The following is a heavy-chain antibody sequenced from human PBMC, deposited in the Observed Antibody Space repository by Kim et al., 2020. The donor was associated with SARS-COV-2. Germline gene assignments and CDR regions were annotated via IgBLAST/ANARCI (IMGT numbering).Heavy chain of an antibody. D-gene: IGHD3-22*01. Sequence: GGSLRLSCTASGFTFGDYAMSWFRQAPGKGLEWVGFIRSNAYGGTTEYAASGRGRFTISRDDSKSIAYLQMNSLKTEDTAVYYCTRDYKYYYDSSGYSDDAFDIWGQGTMVTVSS. V-gene: IGHV3-49*03. CDR3: TRDYKYYYDSSGYSDDAFDI. J-gene: IGHJ3*02. CDR1: GFTFGDYA. CDR2: IRSNAYGGTT.